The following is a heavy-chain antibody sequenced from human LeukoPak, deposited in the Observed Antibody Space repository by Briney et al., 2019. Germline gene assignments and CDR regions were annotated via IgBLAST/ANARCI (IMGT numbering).Heavy chain of an antibody. CDR2: ISANGGRT. CDR1: GFPFRTYA. J-gene: IGHJ5*02. D-gene: IGHD3-22*01. CDR3: VKGLEDRHDSSGYYSNWFDP. Sequence: PGGSLRLSCAAPGFPFRTYAMGWVRPAPGKGLEWVPGISANGGRTYYADPVKGRFTISRDNSKDTLYVQMNSLRAEDTAIYYCVKGLEDRHDSSGYYSNWFDPWGQGTLVTVSS. V-gene: IGHV3-23*01.